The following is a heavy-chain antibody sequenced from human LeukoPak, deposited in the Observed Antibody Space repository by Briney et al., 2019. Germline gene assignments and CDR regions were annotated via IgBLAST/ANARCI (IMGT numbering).Heavy chain of an antibody. V-gene: IGHV1-2*02. CDR3: ARDLYQWLPSTRPRDYYYYMDV. CDR1: GYTFTGYY. CDR2: INPNSGGT. J-gene: IGHJ6*03. D-gene: IGHD6-19*01. Sequence: ASVKVSCKASGYTFTGYYIHWVRQAPGQGLEYMVWINPNSGGTNYAQKFQGRVTMTRDTSISTAYMELSRLRSDDTAVYYCARDLYQWLPSTRPRDYYYYMDVWGEGTTVTVSS.